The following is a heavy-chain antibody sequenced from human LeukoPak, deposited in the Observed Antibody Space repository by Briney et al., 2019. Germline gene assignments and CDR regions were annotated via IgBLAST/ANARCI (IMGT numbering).Heavy chain of an antibody. Sequence: VQPGRSLRLSCAASGFTFSSYAMHWVRQAPGKGLEWVAVISYDGSSKYYADSVKGRFTISRDNSKNTLYLQMNSLRAEDTAVYYCARDREVAMIVVVLDYWGQGTLVTVSS. V-gene: IGHV3-30-3*01. J-gene: IGHJ4*02. D-gene: IGHD3-22*01. CDR1: GFTFSSYA. CDR3: ARDREVAMIVVVLDY. CDR2: ISYDGSSK.